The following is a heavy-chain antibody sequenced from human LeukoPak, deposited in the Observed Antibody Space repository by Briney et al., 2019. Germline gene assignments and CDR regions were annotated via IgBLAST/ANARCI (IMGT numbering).Heavy chain of an antibody. D-gene: IGHD5-18*01. CDR3: ARDPEDSYGLDRGGY. J-gene: IGHJ4*02. CDR2: INPSGGST. Sequence: GASVKVSCKASGYTFTSYYMHWVRQAPAQGLEWMGIINPSGGSTSYAQKFQGRVTMTRDTSTSTVYMELSSLRSEDTAVYYCARDPEDSYGLDRGGYWGQGTLVTVSS. CDR1: GYTFTSYY. V-gene: IGHV1-46*01.